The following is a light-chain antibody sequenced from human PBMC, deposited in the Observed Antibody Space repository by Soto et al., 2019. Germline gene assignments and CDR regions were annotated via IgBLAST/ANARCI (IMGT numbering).Light chain of an antibody. V-gene: IGKV3-15*01. CDR2: GTS. CDR3: QQYNSWLWT. CDR1: RNINGNY. J-gene: IGKJ1*01. Sequence: EIVLTQSPGTLSLSPGERATLSCRASRNINGNYLGWYQLKRGQAPRLLIYGTSTRATGIPARFSGSGSGTEFTLIISSLQSEDSAVYYCQQYNSWLWTFGQGTKVDIK.